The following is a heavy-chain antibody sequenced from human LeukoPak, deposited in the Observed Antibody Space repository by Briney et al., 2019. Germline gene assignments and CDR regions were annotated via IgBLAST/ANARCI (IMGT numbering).Heavy chain of an antibody. CDR1: GGSITNYY. Sequence: SETQSLTCSVSGGSITNYYWGWIRQPPGKGLEFIGYIHSDGTTNYDSSLQSRVAISLDTSKIQLSLRLYSVTAADTALYFCARLNFRGGEALHFDSWGQGTLVTVSS. D-gene: IGHD3-16*01. V-gene: IGHV4-59*12. CDR2: IHSDGTT. CDR3: ARLNFRGGEALHFDS. J-gene: IGHJ4*02.